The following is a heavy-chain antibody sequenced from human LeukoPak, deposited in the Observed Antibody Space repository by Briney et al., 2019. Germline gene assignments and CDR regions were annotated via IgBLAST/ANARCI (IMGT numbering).Heavy chain of an antibody. CDR2: ISGSGGST. CDR1: GFTFSSYG. D-gene: IGHD5/OR15-5a*01. Sequence: HPGGTLRLSCAASGFTFSSYGMSWVRQAPGKGLEWVSAISGSGGSTYYADSVKGRFTISRDNSKNTLYLQMNSLRAEDTAVYYCAKGGLRLLWDDAFDYWGQGTLVTVSS. J-gene: IGHJ4*02. V-gene: IGHV3-23*01. CDR3: AKGGLRLLWDDAFDY.